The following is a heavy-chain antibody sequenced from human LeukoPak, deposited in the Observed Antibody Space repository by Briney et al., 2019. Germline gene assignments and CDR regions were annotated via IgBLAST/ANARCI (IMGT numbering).Heavy chain of an antibody. CDR3: ARDSSGYYSPLWFDP. CDR2: IKQDGSEK. J-gene: IGHJ5*02. Sequence: GGSLRLSCAASGFTFSSYWMSWVRQAPGKGLEWVANIKQDGSEKYYVDSVKGRFTISRDNAKNSLYLQMNSLRAEDTAVNYCARDSSGYYSPLWFDPWGQGTLVTVSS. V-gene: IGHV3-7*01. CDR1: GFTFSSYW. D-gene: IGHD3-22*01.